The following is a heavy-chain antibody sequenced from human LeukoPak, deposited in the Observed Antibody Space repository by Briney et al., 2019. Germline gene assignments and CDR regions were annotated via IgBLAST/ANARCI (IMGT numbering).Heavy chain of an antibody. V-gene: IGHV1-18*01. D-gene: IGHD6-19*01. CDR3: ARERATVAGTGDYYYYMDV. CDR1: GYTFTSYG. CDR2: ISAYNGNT. J-gene: IGHJ6*03. Sequence: GASVKVSCEASGYTFTSYGISWVRQAPGQGLEWMGWISAYNGNTNYAQKLQGRVTMTTDTSTSTAYMELRSLRSDDTAVYYCARERATVAGTGDYYYYMDVWGKGTTVTVSS.